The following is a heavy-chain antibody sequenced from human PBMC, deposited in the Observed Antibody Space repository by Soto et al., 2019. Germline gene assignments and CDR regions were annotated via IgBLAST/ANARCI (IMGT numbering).Heavy chain of an antibody. J-gene: IGHJ5*02. CDR2: INAGNGNT. D-gene: IGHD3-22*01. Sequence: AASVKVSCKASGYTFTSYAMHWVRQAPGQRLEWMGWINAGNGNTKYSQKFQGRVTITRDTSASTAYMELSSLRSEDTAVYYCARPLRDYYDSSGYPNWFDPWGQGTLVTVSS. CDR3: ARPLRDYYDSSGYPNWFDP. CDR1: GYTFTSYA. V-gene: IGHV1-3*01.